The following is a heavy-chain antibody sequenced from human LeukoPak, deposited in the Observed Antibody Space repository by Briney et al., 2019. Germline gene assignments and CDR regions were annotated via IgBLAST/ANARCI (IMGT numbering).Heavy chain of an antibody. V-gene: IGHV4-31*03. D-gene: IGHD3-22*01. J-gene: IGHJ5*02. CDR1: GGSISSGGYY. CDR3: ARGYYYDSSGYEQGWFDP. CDR2: IYYSGST. Sequence: SETLSLTCTVSGGSISSGGYYWSWIRQHPGKGLEWIGYIYYSGSTYYNPSLKSRVTISVDTSKNQFSLKLSSVTAADTAVYYCARGYYYDSSGYEQGWFDPWGQGTLVTVSS.